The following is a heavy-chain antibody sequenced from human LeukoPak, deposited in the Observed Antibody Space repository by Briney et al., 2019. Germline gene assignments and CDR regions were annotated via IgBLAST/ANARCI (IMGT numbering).Heavy chain of an antibody. J-gene: IGHJ4*02. CDR3: ARHAYHNDNSDSFFAY. D-gene: IGHD3-22*01. CDR2: IYPGESDI. CDR1: GYTFADYW. V-gene: IGHV5-51*01. Sequence: GESLKISCKASGYTFADYWIGWVRQMPGKGLEWMGIIYPGESDIRYNPSFQGQVTISADKSISTAYLQWASLQASDTAMYYCARHAYHNDNSDSFFAYWGQGTLVTVSS.